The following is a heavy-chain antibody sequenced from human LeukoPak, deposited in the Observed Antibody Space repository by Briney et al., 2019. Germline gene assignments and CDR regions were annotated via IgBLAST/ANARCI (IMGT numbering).Heavy chain of an antibody. CDR2: ISRSGSTK. CDR1: GFTFSDYN. V-gene: IGHV3-11*04. D-gene: IGHD6-19*01. CDR3: ARAGIAVDFDY. J-gene: IGHJ4*02. Sequence: GGSLRLSCAASGFTFSDYNMRWIRQAPGKGLEWVSSISRSGSTKYYADSVKGRFTISRDNAKNSLYLQMNSLRAEDTAVYYCARAGIAVDFDYWGQGTLVTVSS.